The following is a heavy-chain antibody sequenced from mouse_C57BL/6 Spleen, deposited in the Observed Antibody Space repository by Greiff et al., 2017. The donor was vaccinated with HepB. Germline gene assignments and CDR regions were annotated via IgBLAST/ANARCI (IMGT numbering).Heavy chain of an antibody. D-gene: IGHD3-2*02. Sequence: DVKLQESGAELVRPGASVKLSCTASGFNIKDDYMHWVKQRPEQGLEWIGWIDPENGDTEYASKFQGKATITADTSSNTAYLQLSSLTSEDTAVYYCTLDSSGYVYYAMDYWGQGTSVTVSS. J-gene: IGHJ4*01. CDR3: TLDSSGYVYYAMDY. CDR1: GFNIKDDY. V-gene: IGHV14-4*01. CDR2: IDPENGDT.